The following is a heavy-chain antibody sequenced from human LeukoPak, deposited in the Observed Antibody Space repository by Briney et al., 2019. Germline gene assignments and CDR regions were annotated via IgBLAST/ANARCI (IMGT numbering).Heavy chain of an antibody. CDR1: GYTFTRYY. CDR3: ARDNSVGDNAWGFDP. Sequence: ASVKVSCKASGYTFTRYYMHWVRQAPGQGLEWRGLINPTGGSTRSTQKFQGGVTMTRDMSTSTDYMELTSLRSENTAIYYCARDNSVGDNAWGFDPGGRGKRVIVS. D-gene: IGHD1-26*01. J-gene: IGHJ5*02. CDR2: INPTGGST. V-gene: IGHV1-46*01.